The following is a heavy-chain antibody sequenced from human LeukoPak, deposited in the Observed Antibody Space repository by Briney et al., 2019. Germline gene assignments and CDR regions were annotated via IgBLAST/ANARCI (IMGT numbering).Heavy chain of an antibody. V-gene: IGHV4-39*07. CDR2: IYHSGST. Sequence: PSETLSLXCTVSGGSISSSSYYWGWIRQPPGKGLEWIGSIYHSGSTYYNPSLKSRVAISVDTSKNQFSLKLSSVTAADTAVYYCASEGLGGWYGDYWGQGTLVTVSS. CDR1: GGSISSSSYY. CDR3: ASEGLGGWYGDY. J-gene: IGHJ4*02. D-gene: IGHD6-19*01.